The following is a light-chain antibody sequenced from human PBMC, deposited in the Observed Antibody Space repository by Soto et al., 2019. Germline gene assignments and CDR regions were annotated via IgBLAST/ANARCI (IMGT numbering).Light chain of an antibody. V-gene: IGLV1-40*01. CDR2: DNT. Sequence: QSVLTQPPSVSGAPGQRVTIGCIGSSSNIGAGYVVHWYQQLPGTAPKLLIYDNTNRPSGVPDRFSGSKSATSASLAITGLQAEDEADYYCQSFDSSLSGVIFGGGTKVTVL. CDR3: QSFDSSLSGVI. CDR1: SSNIGAGYV. J-gene: IGLJ2*01.